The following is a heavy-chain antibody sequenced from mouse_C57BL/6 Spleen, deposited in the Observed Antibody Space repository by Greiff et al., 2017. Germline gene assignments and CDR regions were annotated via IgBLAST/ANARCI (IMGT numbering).Heavy chain of an antibody. Sequence: VQLQQSGAELVRPGTSVKVSCKASGYAFTNYLIEWVKQRPGQGLEWIGVINPGSGGTNYNEKFKGKATLTADKSSSTAYMQLSSLTSEDSAVYSCARRAQANAMDYWGQGTSVTVSS. D-gene: IGHD3-2*02. CDR3: ARRAQANAMDY. CDR2: INPGSGGT. V-gene: IGHV1-54*01. J-gene: IGHJ4*01. CDR1: GYAFTNYL.